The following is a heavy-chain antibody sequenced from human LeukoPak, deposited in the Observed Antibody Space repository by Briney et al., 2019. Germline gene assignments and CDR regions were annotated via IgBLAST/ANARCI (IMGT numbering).Heavy chain of an antibody. CDR1: GFTFSSYW. CDR3: ARDRYYYDRSGYYVNYFDY. D-gene: IGHD3-22*01. CDR2: IKQDGGEK. Sequence: GGSLRLSCAGSGFTFSSYWMSWVRQAPGKGMQWVANIKQDGGEKYYVDSVKGRFTISRDNAKNSLYLQMNSLRVEDTAVYYCARDRYYYDRSGYYVNYFDYWGQGTLVTVSS. V-gene: IGHV3-7*01. J-gene: IGHJ4*02.